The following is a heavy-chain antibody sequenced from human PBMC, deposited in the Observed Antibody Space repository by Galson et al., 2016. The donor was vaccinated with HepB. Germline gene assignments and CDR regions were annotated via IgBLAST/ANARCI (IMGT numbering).Heavy chain of an antibody. CDR3: ARVGVIPYYYYGMDV. J-gene: IGHJ6*01. Sequence: SLRLSCAASGFTFTSYWIHWVRQVPGEGLVWVSRINSDGSSTHYADSVKGRFTISRDNAKNTVYLQMNSLRVEDTAVYYCARVGVIPYYYYGMDVWGQGTMVMVSS. V-gene: IGHV3-74*01. D-gene: IGHD3-10*01. CDR2: INSDGSST. CDR1: GFTFTSYW.